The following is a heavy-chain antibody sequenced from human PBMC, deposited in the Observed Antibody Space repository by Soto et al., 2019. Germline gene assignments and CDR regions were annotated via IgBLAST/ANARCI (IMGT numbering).Heavy chain of an antibody. D-gene: IGHD3-3*01. J-gene: IGHJ4*02. CDR3: ASAPILVGVTMHEYYFDY. CDR1: GGTFSNSV. V-gene: IGHV1-69*13. Sequence: SVKVSCKASGGTFSNSVISWVRQAPGQGLEWVGGIIPSFDTPNYTKRLQGRLTIIADESTNTAYLELRSPRSEDTAVYYCASAPILVGVTMHEYYFDYWGQGTLVTVSS. CDR2: IIPSFDTP.